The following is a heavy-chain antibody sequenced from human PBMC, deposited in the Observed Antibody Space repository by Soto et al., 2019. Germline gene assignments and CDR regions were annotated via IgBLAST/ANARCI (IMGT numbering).Heavy chain of an antibody. Sequence: GGSLRLSCAASGFTFSSYAMHWVRQAPGKGLEWVALISDAASNTYYADSVKGRFTISRDNSRNTVYLQMNSLRADDTAVYYCAKDRLAGGFDYWGQGTLVTVSS. D-gene: IGHD3-16*01. J-gene: IGHJ4*02. CDR3: AKDRLAGGFDY. CDR1: GFTFSSYA. V-gene: IGHV3-30*04. CDR2: ISDAASNT.